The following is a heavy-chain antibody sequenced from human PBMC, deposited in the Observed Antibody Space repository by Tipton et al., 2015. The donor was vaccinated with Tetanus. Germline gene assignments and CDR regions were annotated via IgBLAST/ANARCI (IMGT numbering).Heavy chain of an antibody. V-gene: IGHV3-21*01. CDR2: ISSSSSYI. CDR1: GFTFSSYS. J-gene: IGHJ4*02. Sequence: SLRLSCAASGFTFSSYSMNWVRQAPGKGLEWVSSISSSSSYIYYADSVKGRFTISRDNAKNSLYLQMNSLRAEDTAVYYCARDGVGIAVATFDYWGQGTLVTVSS. CDR3: ARDGVGIAVATFDY. D-gene: IGHD6-19*01.